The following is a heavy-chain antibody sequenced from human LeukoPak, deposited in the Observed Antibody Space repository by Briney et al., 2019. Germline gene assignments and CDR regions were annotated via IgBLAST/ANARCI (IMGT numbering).Heavy chain of an antibody. Sequence: PGGSLRLSCAASGFTFSSYSMTWVRQAPGKGLEWVSSISSSSSYIYYADSVKGRFTISRDNAKNSLYLQMNSLRAEDTAVYYCASTTEEYQLLRYYYYYGMDVWGQGTTVTVSS. CDR1: GFTFSSYS. CDR2: ISSSSSYI. V-gene: IGHV3-21*01. CDR3: ASTTEEYQLLRYYYYYGMDV. J-gene: IGHJ6*02. D-gene: IGHD2-2*01.